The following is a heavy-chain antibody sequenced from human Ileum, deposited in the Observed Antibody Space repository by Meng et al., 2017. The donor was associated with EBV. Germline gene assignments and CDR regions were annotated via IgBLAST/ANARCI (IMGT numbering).Heavy chain of an antibody. D-gene: IGHD1-7*01. Sequence: QVQLQVSGPGLVKPSGTRSLTCTVSGDSISSDIWWSWFRQPPGKGLEWIGEVYHRGDTNYNPSLTSRVDISVDKSKNQFYLSLFSVTAADTAVYYCGRDQGRELINHWGQGTLVTVSS. V-gene: IGHV4-4*02. J-gene: IGHJ4*02. CDR2: VYHRGDT. CDR1: GDSISSDIW. CDR3: GRDQGRELINH.